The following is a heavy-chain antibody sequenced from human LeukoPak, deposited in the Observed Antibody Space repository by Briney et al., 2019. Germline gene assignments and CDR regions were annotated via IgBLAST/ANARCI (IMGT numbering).Heavy chain of an antibody. V-gene: IGHV3-33*01. J-gene: IGHJ4*02. CDR1: GFTFSSYG. CDR3: ASPYGDNPAAYYFDY. CDR2: IWYDGSNK. Sequence: GGSLRLSCAASGFTFSSYGMHWVRQAPGKGLEWVAVIWYDGSNKYYADSVKGRFTISRDNSKNTLYLQMNSLRAEDTAVYYRASPYGDNPAAYYFDYWGQGTLVTVSS. D-gene: IGHD4-23*01.